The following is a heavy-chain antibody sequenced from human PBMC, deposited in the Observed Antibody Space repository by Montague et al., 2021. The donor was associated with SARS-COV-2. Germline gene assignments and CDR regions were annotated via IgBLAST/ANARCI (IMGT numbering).Heavy chain of an antibody. CDR2: IWYDGSKN. CDR1: GFTFSSYG. CDR3: ARDSGSGSDWYYYYGMDV. V-gene: IGHV3-33*01. Sequence: SLRLSCEASGFTFSSYGMHLVRQAPGKGLEWVAIIWYDGSKNYYADSVKGRFTISRDNSKNTLYLQMNTLRAEDTAVYYCARDSGSGSDWYYYYGMDVWGQGTTVTVSS. J-gene: IGHJ6*02. D-gene: IGHD6-19*01.